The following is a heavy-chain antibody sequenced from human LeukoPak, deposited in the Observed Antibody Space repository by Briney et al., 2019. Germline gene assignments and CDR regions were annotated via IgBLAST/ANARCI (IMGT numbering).Heavy chain of an antibody. J-gene: IGHJ4*02. CDR2: ISSSSSYI. D-gene: IGHD3-22*01. V-gene: IGHV3-21*01. CDR1: GFTFSSYS. Sequence: SGGSLRLSCAASGFTFSSYSMNWVRQAPGKGLEWVSSISSSSSYIYYADSVKGRFTISRDDAKNSLYLRMNSLRAEDTAVYYCARNYYDSSGLDYWGQGTLATVS. CDR3: ARNYYDSSGLDY.